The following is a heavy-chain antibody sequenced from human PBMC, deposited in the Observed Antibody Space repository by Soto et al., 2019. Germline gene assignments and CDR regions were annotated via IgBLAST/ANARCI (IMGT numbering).Heavy chain of an antibody. CDR3: ARDLQVTTLNPYWYFDL. J-gene: IGHJ2*01. Sequence: QVQLQESGPGLVKPSQTLSLTCTVSGGSISSGGYYWTWIRQHPGKGLEWIGYIYYSGSTYYNPSLKSRITMSIDTSTNQFSLKLSSVTAADTAVYYCARDLQVTTLNPYWYFDLWGRGTLVTVSS. CDR1: GGSISSGGYY. D-gene: IGHD4-17*01. CDR2: IYYSGST. V-gene: IGHV4-31*03.